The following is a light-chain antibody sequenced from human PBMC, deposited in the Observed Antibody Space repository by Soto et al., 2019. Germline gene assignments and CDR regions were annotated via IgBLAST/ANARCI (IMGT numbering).Light chain of an antibody. V-gene: IGKV3D-20*01. CDR3: QRYGSSPT. J-gene: IGKJ1*01. CDR1: QRVVGGF. Sequence: DIVLTQSPGTLSLSPGERATLSCGASQRVVGGFFAWYQQKPGPAPRLLIYATSVRASGIPDRISGSGSGTHFTLTISRLEPDDVAVYDRQRYGSSPTFGQGTKVDIK. CDR2: ATS.